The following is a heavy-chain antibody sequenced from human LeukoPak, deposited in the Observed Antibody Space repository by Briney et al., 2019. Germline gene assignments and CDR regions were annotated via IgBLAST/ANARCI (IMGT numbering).Heavy chain of an antibody. J-gene: IGHJ4*02. D-gene: IGHD3-22*01. CDR1: GGSMNNYY. Sequence: SETLSLTCTVSGGSMNNYYWSWIRQSPGKGLEWVGYIYHTGSATYKPSLKSRVTLSLDTSKNQFSLRLNSVTAADTAVYYCARGRGDSKGTSFDFWGQGTLVAVSS. CDR2: IYHTGSA. CDR3: ARGRGDSKGTSFDF. V-gene: IGHV4-59*01.